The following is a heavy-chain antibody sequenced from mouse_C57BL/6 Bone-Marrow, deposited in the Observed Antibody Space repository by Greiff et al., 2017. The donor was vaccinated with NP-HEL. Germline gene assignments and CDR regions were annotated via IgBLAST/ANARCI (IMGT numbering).Heavy chain of an antibody. Sequence: QVQLQQSGAELVRPGASVKLSCKASGYTFTDYYINWVKQRPGQGLEWIARFYPGSGNTYYNEKFKGKATLTAEKSSSPAYMQLSSLTSEDSAVYVCARVAYYSNSWFAYWGQGTLVTVSA. CDR3: ARVAYYSNSWFAY. V-gene: IGHV1-76*01. CDR1: GYTFTDYY. J-gene: IGHJ3*01. D-gene: IGHD2-5*01. CDR2: FYPGSGNT.